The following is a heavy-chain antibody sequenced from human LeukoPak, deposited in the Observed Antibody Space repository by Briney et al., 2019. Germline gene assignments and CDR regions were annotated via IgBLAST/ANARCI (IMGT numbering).Heavy chain of an antibody. Sequence: PSETLSLTCTVSGGSISSSSYYWGWIRQPPGKGLEWIGSIYYSGSTYYNPSLKSRVTISVDTSKNQFSLKLSSVTAADTAVYYCARAVAGTSFDYWGQGTLVTVSS. V-gene: IGHV4-39*07. CDR1: GGSISSSSYY. CDR2: IYYSGST. CDR3: ARAVAGTSFDY. J-gene: IGHJ4*02. D-gene: IGHD6-19*01.